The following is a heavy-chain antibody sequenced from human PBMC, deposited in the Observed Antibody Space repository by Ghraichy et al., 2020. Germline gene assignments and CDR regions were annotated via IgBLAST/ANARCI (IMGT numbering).Heavy chain of an antibody. V-gene: IGHV3-21*01. CDR1: GFTFSSYS. CDR3: AREHGYSYGYNWFDP. CDR2: ISSSSSYI. D-gene: IGHD5-18*01. J-gene: IGHJ5*02. Sequence: GGSLRLSCAASGFTFSSYSMNWVRQAPGKGLEWVSSISSSSSYIYYADSVKGRFTISRDNAKNSLYLQTNSLRAEDTAVYYCAREHGYSYGYNWFDPWGQGTLVTVSS.